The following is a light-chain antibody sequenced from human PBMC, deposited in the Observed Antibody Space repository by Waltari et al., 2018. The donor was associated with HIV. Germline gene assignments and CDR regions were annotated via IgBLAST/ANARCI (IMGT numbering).Light chain of an antibody. J-gene: IGLJ2*01. CDR1: STDIGASDY. CDR3: SSYSTGDTLVL. Sequence: QSALTQPASVSGSPGQSITISCSGASTDIGASDYVSWYRQLPDRAPRLILYEVNKRPSGVSSRFAGPKSGNPASLTISGLQVEDEAVYFCSSYSTGDTLVLFGGGTRLTVL. V-gene: IGLV2-14*01. CDR2: EVN.